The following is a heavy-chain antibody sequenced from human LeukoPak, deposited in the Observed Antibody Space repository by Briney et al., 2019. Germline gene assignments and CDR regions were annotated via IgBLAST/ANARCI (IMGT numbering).Heavy chain of an antibody. Sequence: SQTLSLTCAISGDSVSSNSAAWNWIRQSPSRGLEWLGRTYYRSKWYNDYAVSVKSRITINPDTSKNQLSLQLNSVTPEDTAVYYCARDTAVAGGYYYYGMDVWGQGTTVTVSS. CDR1: GDSVSSNSAA. CDR3: ARDTAVAGGYYYYGMDV. V-gene: IGHV6-1*01. D-gene: IGHD6-19*01. CDR2: TYYRSKWYN. J-gene: IGHJ6*02.